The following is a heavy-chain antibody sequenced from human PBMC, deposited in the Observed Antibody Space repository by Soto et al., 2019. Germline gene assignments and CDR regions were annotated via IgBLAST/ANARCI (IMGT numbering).Heavy chain of an antibody. Sequence: RASVKVSCKASGGTFSSYAISWVRQAPGQGLEWMGGIIPIFGTANYAQKFQGRVTITADESTSTAYMELSSLRSEDTAVYYCAETTFTDFYYYGMDVWGQGTTVTVSS. CDR3: AETTFTDFYYYGMDV. V-gene: IGHV1-69*13. D-gene: IGHD1-7*01. J-gene: IGHJ6*02. CDR1: GGTFSSYA. CDR2: IIPIFGTA.